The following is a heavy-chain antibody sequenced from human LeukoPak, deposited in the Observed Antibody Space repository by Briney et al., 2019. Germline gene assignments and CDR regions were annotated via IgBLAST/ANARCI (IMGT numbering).Heavy chain of an antibody. J-gene: IGHJ4*02. V-gene: IGHV4-34*01. CDR1: GGSLSGYH. Sequence: PSETLSLTCAVYGGSLSGYHWSWIRQPPGKGLEWIGEINHSGRTNYNPSLKSRVTVSVDTSKNQFSLKLTSVTAADTAVYYCARGVWIYSYWGQGTLVTVS. CDR3: ARGVWIYSY. D-gene: IGHD5-12*01. CDR2: INHSGRT.